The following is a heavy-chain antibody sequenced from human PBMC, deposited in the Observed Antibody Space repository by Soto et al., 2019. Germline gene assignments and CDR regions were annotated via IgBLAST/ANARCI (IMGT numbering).Heavy chain of an antibody. CDR3: ARHRYNWNYGFDY. CDR1: GGSISSYY. J-gene: IGHJ4*02. V-gene: IGHV4-59*08. Sequence: QVQLQESGPGLVKPSETLSLTCTVSGGSISSYYWSWIRQPPGKGLEWIGYIYYSGSTNYNPSLKSRVTISVDTSKNQFSLKLSSVTAADTAVYYCARHRYNWNYGFDYWGQGTLVTVSS. CDR2: IYYSGST. D-gene: IGHD1-7*01.